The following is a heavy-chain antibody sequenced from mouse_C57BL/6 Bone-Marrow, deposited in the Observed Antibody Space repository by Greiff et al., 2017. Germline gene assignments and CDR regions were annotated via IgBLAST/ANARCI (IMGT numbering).Heavy chain of an antibody. CDR2: IDPSDSYT. Sequence: VQLQQPGAELVRPGTSVKLSCKASGYTFTSYWMHWVKQRPGQGLEWIGVIDPSDSYTNYNQKFKGKATLTVETSSSTAYMQLSSLTSEDSAVXCCASIVTTRYYAMDYWGQGTSVTVSS. V-gene: IGHV1-59*01. CDR3: ASIVTTRYYAMDY. D-gene: IGHD2-5*01. J-gene: IGHJ4*01. CDR1: GYTFTSYW.